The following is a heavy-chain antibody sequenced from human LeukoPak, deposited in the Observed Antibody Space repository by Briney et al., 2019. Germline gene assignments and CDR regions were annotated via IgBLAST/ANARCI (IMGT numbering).Heavy chain of an antibody. CDR1: GFTFANYA. J-gene: IGHJ4*02. CDR3: TRDDKLAFDY. CDR2: ISSTSAI. Sequence: GGSLRLSCAASGFTFANYALNWFRHTPGKGLEWLSYISSTSAIYYADSVKGRFTISRDNAKKSLYLQMNSLRAEDTAVYYCTRDDKLAFDYWGQGTLVTVSS. V-gene: IGHV3-69-1*02.